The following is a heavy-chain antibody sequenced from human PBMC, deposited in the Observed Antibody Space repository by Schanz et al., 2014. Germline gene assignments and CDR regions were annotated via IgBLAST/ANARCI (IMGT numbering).Heavy chain of an antibody. CDR2: IWYDGSNK. CDR3: TRDHTTESYYSAGPPIDY. CDR1: GFTFSSYG. J-gene: IGHJ4*02. D-gene: IGHD1-26*01. V-gene: IGHV3-33*01. Sequence: QVHLVESGGGVVQPGRSLRLSCAASGFTFSSYGMHWVRQAPGKGLEWVAVIWYDGSNKYYADSVKGRFTISRDNSKNTLFLQMNSLRAEDTAVYYCTRDHTTESYYSAGPPIDYWGQGTLLTVSS.